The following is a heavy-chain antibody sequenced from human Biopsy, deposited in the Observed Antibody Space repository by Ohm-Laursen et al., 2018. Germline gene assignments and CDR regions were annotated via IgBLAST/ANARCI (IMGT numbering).Heavy chain of an antibody. CDR3: ATGPKRLTGTSYFES. V-gene: IGHV4-4*07. CDR1: GGLNSNYY. J-gene: IGHJ4*02. CDR2: LYTCGDT. Sequence: SETLSLTCSVSGGLNSNYYWSWVRQSAGKGLEWIGRLYTCGDTNYNPSLKSRVSVSEDTSRRQFSLRLTSVTAADTAVYYCATGPKRLTGTSYFESWGRGILVTVSS. D-gene: IGHD1-7*01.